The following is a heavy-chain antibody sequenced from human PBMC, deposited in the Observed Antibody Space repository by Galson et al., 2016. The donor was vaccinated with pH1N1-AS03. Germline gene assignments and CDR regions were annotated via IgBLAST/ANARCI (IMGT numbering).Heavy chain of an antibody. V-gene: IGHV3-7*04. J-gene: IGHJ6*03. CDR2: IKEDGSEK. D-gene: IGHD6-25*01. Sequence: SLRLSCAASGFRFIDYWMTWVRQAPGKGLEWVANIKEDGSEKYYVDSVKGRFTISRDNGKNSLYLQMNSLRAEDTAVYFCARAGIAASYFHYYYLDVWGKGATVTFSS. CDR3: ARAGIAASYFHYYYLDV. CDR1: GFRFIDYW.